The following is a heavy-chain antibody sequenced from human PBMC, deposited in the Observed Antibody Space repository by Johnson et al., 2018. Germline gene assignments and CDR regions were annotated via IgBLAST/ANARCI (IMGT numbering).Heavy chain of an antibody. V-gene: IGHV4-59*01. Sequence: QVQLQESGPGLVKPSETLSLTCTVSGGSISSYYWSWIRQPPGKGLEWIGYIYYSGSINYNPSLKSRVTISVDTSKNQFSLKLSSVTAADTAVYYCARESIGIFGVATYYYYYMDVWGKVTTVTVSS. CDR1: GGSISSYY. D-gene: IGHD3-3*01. CDR2: IYYSGSI. J-gene: IGHJ6*03. CDR3: ARESIGIFGVATYYYYYMDV.